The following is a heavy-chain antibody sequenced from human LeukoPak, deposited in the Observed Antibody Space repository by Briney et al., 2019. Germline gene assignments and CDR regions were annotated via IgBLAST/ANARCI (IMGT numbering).Heavy chain of an antibody. D-gene: IGHD2-2*01. Sequence: GASVKVSYKVSGYTLTELSMHWVRQAPGKGLEWMGGFDPEDGETIYAQRFQGRVTMTEDTSTDTAYMDLSSLRSEDTAVYYCARTRYCSSTSCPYYYYYMDVWGKGTTVTISS. CDR3: ARTRYCSSTSCPYYYYYMDV. V-gene: IGHV1-24*01. J-gene: IGHJ6*03. CDR1: GYTLTELS. CDR2: FDPEDGET.